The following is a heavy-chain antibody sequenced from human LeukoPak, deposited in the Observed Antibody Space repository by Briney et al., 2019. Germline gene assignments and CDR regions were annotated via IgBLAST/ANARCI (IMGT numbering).Heavy chain of an antibody. CDR1: GGSISRDY. D-gene: IGHD3-3*01. CDR2: IYYSGSA. CDR3: ARNSVTIFGVAPYGMDV. Sequence: SETLSLTCTVSGGSISRDYWNWIRQPPGKGLEWIGYIYYSGSANYNPSLKSRVTISVDTPNNQFSLKLSSVTAADTAVYYCARNSVTIFGVAPYGMDVWGQGTTVTVSS. J-gene: IGHJ6*02. V-gene: IGHV4-59*08.